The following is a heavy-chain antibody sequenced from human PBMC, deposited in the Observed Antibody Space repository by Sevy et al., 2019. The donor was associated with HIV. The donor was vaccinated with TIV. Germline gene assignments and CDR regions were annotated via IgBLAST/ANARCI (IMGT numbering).Heavy chain of an antibody. CDR3: AKDGRGWPPGEY. D-gene: IGHD1-26*01. CDR2: ISTSGANT. Sequence: GGSLRLSCADSGFTFSDYAMSWVRQAPGKGLEWVSAISTSGANTFYADSVKGRFTISRDNSKRMLYLQMSSLRVDDTAVYYCAKDGRGWPPGEYWGQGALVTVSS. V-gene: IGHV3-23*01. J-gene: IGHJ4*02. CDR1: GFTFSDYA.